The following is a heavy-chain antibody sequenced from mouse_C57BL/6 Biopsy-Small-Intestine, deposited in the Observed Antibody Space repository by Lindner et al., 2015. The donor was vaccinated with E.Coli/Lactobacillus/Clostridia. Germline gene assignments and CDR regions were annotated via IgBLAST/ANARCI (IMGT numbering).Heavy chain of an antibody. CDR3: AREGFYYDYDGRLAY. Sequence: VQLQESGPELVKPGASVKISCKASDYSFTDYNMNWVKQSIGKSLEWIGVINPNYGTTSYNQKFKGKATLTVDQSSSTAYMQLNSLTSEDSAVYYCAREGFYYDYDGRLAYWGQGTLVTVSA. D-gene: IGHD2-4*01. V-gene: IGHV1-39*01. CDR1: DYSFTDYN. J-gene: IGHJ3*01. CDR2: INPNYGTT.